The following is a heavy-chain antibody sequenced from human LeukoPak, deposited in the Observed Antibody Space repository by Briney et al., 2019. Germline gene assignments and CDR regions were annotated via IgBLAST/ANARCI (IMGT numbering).Heavy chain of an antibody. CDR2: IYYSGST. J-gene: IGHJ4*02. CDR3: ARDRSDYGDLGY. Sequence: SETLSLTCTVSGGSISSGGYYWSWICQHPGKGLEWIGYIYYSGSTYYNPSLKSRVTISVDTSKNQFSLKLSSVTAADTAVYYCARDRSDYGDLGYWGQGTLVTVSS. CDR1: GGSISSGGYY. V-gene: IGHV4-31*03. D-gene: IGHD4-17*01.